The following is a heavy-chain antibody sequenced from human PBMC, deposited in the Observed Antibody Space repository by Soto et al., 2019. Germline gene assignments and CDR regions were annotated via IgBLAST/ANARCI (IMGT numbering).Heavy chain of an antibody. CDR2: GNPNRGGT. Sequence: GASVEGSCKGSGYTFASYGISWGGQAPGQGVEGMGWGNPNRGGTNYAQKFQGWVTMTRDTPISTAYMELSRLRSDDTAVYYCARGTVVVVAAKSNWFDPWGQGTLVTVSS. J-gene: IGHJ5*02. D-gene: IGHD2-15*01. V-gene: IGHV1-2*04. CDR1: GYTFASYG. CDR3: ARGTVVVVAAKSNWFDP.